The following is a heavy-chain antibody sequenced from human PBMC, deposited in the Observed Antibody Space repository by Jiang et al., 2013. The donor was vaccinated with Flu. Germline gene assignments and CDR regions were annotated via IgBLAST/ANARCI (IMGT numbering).Heavy chain of an antibody. CDR1: GGSISSYY. V-gene: IGHV4-59*01. Sequence: GPGLVKPSETLSLTCTVSGGSISSYYWSWIRQPPGKGLEWIGYIYYSGSTNYNPSLKSRVTISVDTSKNQFSLKLSSVTAADTAVYYCARVLVPAAGYYYYYYGMDVWGQGTTVTVSS. J-gene: IGHJ6*02. D-gene: IGHD2-2*01. CDR2: IYYSGST. CDR3: ARVLVPAAGYYYYYYGMDV.